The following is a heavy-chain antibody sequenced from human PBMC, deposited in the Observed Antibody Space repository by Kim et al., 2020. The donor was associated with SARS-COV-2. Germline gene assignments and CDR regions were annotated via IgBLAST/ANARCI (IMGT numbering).Heavy chain of an antibody. V-gene: IGHV3-9*01. CDR1: GFTFGDYA. Sequence: GGSLRLSCAASGFTFGDYAMHWVRQAPGKGLEWVSGISWNSGSIGYADSVKGRFTISRDNAKNSLYLQMNSLRAEDTALYYCAKIPGTSSRIDYYGMDVWGQGTTVTVSS. CDR3: AKIPGTSSRIDYYGMDV. CDR2: ISWNSGSI. D-gene: IGHD6-13*01. J-gene: IGHJ6*02.